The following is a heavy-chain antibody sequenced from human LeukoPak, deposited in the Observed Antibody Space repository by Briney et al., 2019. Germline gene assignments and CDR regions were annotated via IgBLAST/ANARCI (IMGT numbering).Heavy chain of an antibody. Sequence: PGRSLRLSCAASGFTFSTYGMHWVRQAPGRGLEWVAVVSHDGITKYYAGSVKGRFTISRDNSKDTLYLQTNSLGAEDTAVYYCAKDANHYGSGSFYFGNWGQGTLVTVSS. V-gene: IGHV3-30*18. J-gene: IGHJ4*02. CDR2: VSHDGITK. D-gene: IGHD3-10*01. CDR3: AKDANHYGSGSFYFGN. CDR1: GFTFSTYG.